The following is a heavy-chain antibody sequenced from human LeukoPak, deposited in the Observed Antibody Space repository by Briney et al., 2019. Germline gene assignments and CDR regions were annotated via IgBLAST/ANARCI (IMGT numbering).Heavy chain of an antibody. Sequence: GGSLRLSCAASGFTFTTYAMSWVRHAPGKGLEWVSAIGGSSDFTYYAEYVKGRFTISRDNSKKTLYLQMNSLRAEDTAVYYCAKADRGWGVITKDWGQGTLVTVSS. V-gene: IGHV3-23*01. CDR3: AKADRGWGVITKD. D-gene: IGHD3-10*01. J-gene: IGHJ4*02. CDR2: IGGSSDFT. CDR1: GFTFTTYA.